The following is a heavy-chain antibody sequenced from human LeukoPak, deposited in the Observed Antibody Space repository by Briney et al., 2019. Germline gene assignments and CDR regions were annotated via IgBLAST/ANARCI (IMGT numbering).Heavy chain of an antibody. CDR1: GFTFSSYS. J-gene: IGHJ3*02. D-gene: IGHD6-6*01. V-gene: IGHV3-21*01. CDR2: ISSSSRYI. CDR3: ARRSAARDAFDI. Sequence: GGSLRLSCAASGFTFSSYSMNWVRQAPAKGLEWVSSISSSSRYIYYGDSVKGRFTISRVNAKNTLYLQMNSLRAEDTAVYYCARRSAARDAFDIWGQGTMVTGSS.